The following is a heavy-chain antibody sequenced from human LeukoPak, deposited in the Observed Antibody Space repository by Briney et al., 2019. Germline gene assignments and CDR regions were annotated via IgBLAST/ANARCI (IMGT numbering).Heavy chain of an antibody. D-gene: IGHD7-27*01. Sequence: SETLSLTCTVSGGSIRSSSYYWGWIRQPPGKGLEWIASIYYSGSTYYNPSLKSRVTISVDTSKNQFSLRLSSVTAADTAVYYCASNWGGDEYYFEYWGQGSLVTVAS. CDR1: GGSIRSSSYY. CDR2: IYYSGST. J-gene: IGHJ4*02. CDR3: ASNWGGDEYYFEY. V-gene: IGHV4-39*01.